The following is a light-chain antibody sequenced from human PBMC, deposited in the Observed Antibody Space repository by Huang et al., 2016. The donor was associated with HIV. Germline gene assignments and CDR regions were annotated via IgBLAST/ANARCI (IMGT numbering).Light chain of an antibody. CDR3: QQYGTLPYT. CDR2: GAS. J-gene: IGKJ2*01. Sequence: EIVLTQSPVTLSLSPGEGASLSCRASQGVHNSYLAWDQRKPGQAPRLLIFGASNRATGVPHRFRGSESGTDFTLTISGLDPEDFAVYYCQQYGTLPYTFGQGTKLEI. CDR1: QGVHNSY. V-gene: IGKV3-20*01.